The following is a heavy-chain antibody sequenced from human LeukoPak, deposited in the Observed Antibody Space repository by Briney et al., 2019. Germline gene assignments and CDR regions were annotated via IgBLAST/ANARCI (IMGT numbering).Heavy chain of an antibody. CDR2: IKQDGSEK. CDR1: GFTFSSYW. Sequence: GGSLRLSCAASGFTFSSYWMNWARQAPGKGLEWVANIKQDGSEKYYVDSVKGRFTISRDNAKNSLYLQMNSLRAEDTAVYYCARENYGDYDFPDWFDPWGQGTLVTVSS. D-gene: IGHD4-17*01. V-gene: IGHV3-7*01. J-gene: IGHJ5*02. CDR3: ARENYGDYDFPDWFDP.